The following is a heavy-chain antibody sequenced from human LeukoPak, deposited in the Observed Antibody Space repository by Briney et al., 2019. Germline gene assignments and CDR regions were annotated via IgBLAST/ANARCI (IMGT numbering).Heavy chain of an antibody. CDR2: IIPILGIV. V-gene: IGHV1-69*04. CDR1: GGTFSSYA. J-gene: IGHJ6*02. CDR3: ARDLSIAAVRTYYYYGMDV. D-gene: IGHD6-13*01. Sequence: SVKVSCKASGGTFSSYAISWVRQAPGQGLEWMGRIIPILGIVNYAQKFQGRVTITADKSTSTAYMELSSLRSEDTAVYYCARDLSIAAVRTYYYYGMDVWGQGTTVTVSS.